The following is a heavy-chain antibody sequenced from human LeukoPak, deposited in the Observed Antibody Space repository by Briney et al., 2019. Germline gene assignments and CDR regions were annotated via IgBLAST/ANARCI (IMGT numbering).Heavy chain of an antibody. J-gene: IGHJ4*02. V-gene: IGHV3-53*01. Sequence: GGSLRLSCAASGFTVSSKYMSWVRQAPGKGLEWVSVNSGGSTYYADSVKGRFTISRDNSKNTLYLQMNGLKAEDTAVYYCARLIVVVPAALFDYWGQGTLVTVSS. CDR1: GFTVSSKY. CDR2: NSGGST. D-gene: IGHD2-2*01. CDR3: ARLIVVVPAALFDY.